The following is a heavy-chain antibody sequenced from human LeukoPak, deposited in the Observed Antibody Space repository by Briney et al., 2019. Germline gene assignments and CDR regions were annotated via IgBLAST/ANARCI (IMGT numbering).Heavy chain of an antibody. V-gene: IGHV3-30*04. D-gene: IGHD6-13*01. J-gene: IGHJ4*02. Sequence: GGSLRLSCAACGFTFSSYAMHWVRQAPGKGLEWVAVISYDGSNKYYADSVKGRFTISRDNSKNTLYLQMNSLRAEDTAVYYCARALYSSSWYSGVVPLFSSGFDYWGQGTLVTVSS. CDR1: GFTFSSYA. CDR3: ARALYSSSWYSGVVPLFSSGFDY. CDR2: ISYDGSNK.